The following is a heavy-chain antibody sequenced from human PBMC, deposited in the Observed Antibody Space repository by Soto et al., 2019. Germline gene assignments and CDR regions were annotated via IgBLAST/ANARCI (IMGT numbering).Heavy chain of an antibody. V-gene: IGHV4-59*08. CDR3: ARGSTTEKVDS. CDR1: GGSISSYN. CDR2: IYYSGST. J-gene: IGHJ4*02. Sequence: SLTCTVSGGSISSYNWSWIRQPPGKGLEWIGYIYYSGSTNYNPSLKSRVTISADTSMNQFSLALTSVTAADTAMYYCARGSTTEKVDSWGQGILVTVSS.